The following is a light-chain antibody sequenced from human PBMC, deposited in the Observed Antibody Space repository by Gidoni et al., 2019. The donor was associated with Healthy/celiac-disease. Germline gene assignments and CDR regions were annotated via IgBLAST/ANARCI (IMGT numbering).Light chain of an antibody. CDR1: SSDVGGYNY. CDR3: SSYTSSSWV. V-gene: IGLV2-14*03. CDR2: DVS. Sequence: QSALTQPASASESPGQSITISCTGTSSDVGGYNYVSWYQQHPGKAPKLMIYDVSNRPSGVSNRFSGSKSGNTASLTISGLQAEDEADYYCSSYTSSSWVFGGGTKLTVL. J-gene: IGLJ3*02.